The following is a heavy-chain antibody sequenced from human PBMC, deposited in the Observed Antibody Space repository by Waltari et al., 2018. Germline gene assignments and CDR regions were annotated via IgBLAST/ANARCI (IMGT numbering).Heavy chain of an antibody. D-gene: IGHD1-26*01. CDR1: GGSFSGYY. CDR2: INHSGST. CDR3: ASDSGSYYYYYGMDV. J-gene: IGHJ6*02. Sequence: QVQLQQWGAGLLKPSETLSLTCAVYGGSFSGYYCSWIRQPPGKGLEWIGEINHSGSTNYNPSLKSRVTISVDTSKNQFSLKLSSVTAADTAVYYCASDSGSYYYYYGMDVWGQGTTVTVSS. V-gene: IGHV4-34*01.